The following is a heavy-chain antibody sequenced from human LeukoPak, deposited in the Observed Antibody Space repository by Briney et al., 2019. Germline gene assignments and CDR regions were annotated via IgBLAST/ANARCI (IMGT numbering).Heavy chain of an antibody. D-gene: IGHD3-22*01. Sequence: GGSLRLSCAASGFTFSSFAMSWVRQAPGKGLEWVSGISGSGASTYYADSVKGRFTISRDNSKNTLHLQMNSLRAEDTAVYYCAKASRSSGYYSDCWGQGTLVTVSS. CDR3: AKASRSSGYYSDC. V-gene: IGHV3-23*01. J-gene: IGHJ4*02. CDR2: ISGSGAST. CDR1: GFTFSSFA.